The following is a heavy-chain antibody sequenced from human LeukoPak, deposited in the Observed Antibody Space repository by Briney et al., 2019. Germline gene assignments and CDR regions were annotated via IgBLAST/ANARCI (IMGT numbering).Heavy chain of an antibody. V-gene: IGHV3-43*02. CDR2: ISGDGGST. Sequence: GGSLRLSCAASGFTFDDYAMHWVRQAPGKGLEGVSRISGDGGSTYYADSVKGRFTISRDNSKNSLYLQMNSLRTEDTALYYCAKVAGTAMVWPYYFDYWGQGTLVTVSS. CDR1: GFTFDDYA. J-gene: IGHJ4*02. CDR3: AKVAGTAMVWPYYFDY. D-gene: IGHD5-18*01.